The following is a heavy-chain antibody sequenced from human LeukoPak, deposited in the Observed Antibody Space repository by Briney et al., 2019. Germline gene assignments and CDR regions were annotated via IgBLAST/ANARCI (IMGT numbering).Heavy chain of an antibody. Sequence: GGSLRLSCAASGFTFSSYGMHWVRQAPGKGLGWVAFIRYDGSNKYYADSVKGRFTISRDNSKNTLYLQMNSLRAEDTAVYYCAKDLLRSAAYWGQGTLVTVSS. CDR1: GFTFSSYG. V-gene: IGHV3-30*02. CDR2: IRYDGSNK. J-gene: IGHJ4*02. CDR3: AKDLLRSAAY.